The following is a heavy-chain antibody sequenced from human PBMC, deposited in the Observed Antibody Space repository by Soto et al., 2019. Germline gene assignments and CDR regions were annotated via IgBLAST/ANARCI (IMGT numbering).Heavy chain of an antibody. Sequence: ASVKVSCKASGYTFSSYGISWVRQAPGQGPEWMGWISTYNGNTHYGQKFQGRVTMITDTSTSTVYMELTSLRSDDTAVYYCARDAYGDYDYWGQGTLVTVSS. J-gene: IGHJ4*02. D-gene: IGHD4-17*01. CDR2: ISTYNGNT. CDR3: ARDAYGDYDY. V-gene: IGHV1-18*01. CDR1: GYTFSSYG.